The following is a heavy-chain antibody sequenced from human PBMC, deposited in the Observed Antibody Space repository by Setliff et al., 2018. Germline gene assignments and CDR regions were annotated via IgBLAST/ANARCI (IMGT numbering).Heavy chain of an antibody. CDR1: GYTFTSYD. V-gene: IGHV1-8*02. J-gene: IGHJ4*02. Sequence: ASVKVSCKASGYTFTSYDINWVRQATGQGLEWMGWMNPNSGNTGYAQKFQGRVTMTRNTSISTAYMDLSSLRFEDTAVYYCARAQSWSGGPYYFDNWGQGTLVPSPQ. CDR2: MNPNSGNT. D-gene: IGHD3-3*01. CDR3: ARAQSWSGGPYYFDN.